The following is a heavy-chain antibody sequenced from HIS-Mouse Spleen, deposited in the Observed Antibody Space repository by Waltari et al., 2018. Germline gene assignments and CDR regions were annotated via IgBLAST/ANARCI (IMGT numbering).Heavy chain of an antibody. CDR1: GYTFTSYD. Sequence: QVQLVQSGAEVKKPGASVKVSCKASGYTFTSYDINWVRQATGQGLEWMGWMNPNRGNTGYAQECQGRGTRTCNTSRSTGCMGLSSLRSEDTAVDYCAGEQVLMVYAIGGRYGMDVWGQGTTVTVSS. D-gene: IGHD2-8*01. CDR3: AGEQVLMVYAIGGRYGMDV. V-gene: IGHV1-8*01. J-gene: IGHJ6*02. CDR2: MNPNRGNT.